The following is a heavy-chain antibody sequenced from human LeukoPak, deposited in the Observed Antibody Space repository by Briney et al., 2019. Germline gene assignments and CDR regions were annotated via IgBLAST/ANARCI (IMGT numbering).Heavy chain of an antibody. Sequence: PGRSLRLSCAASGFTFSSYGMHWVRQAPGKGLEWVAVISYDGSNKYYADSVKGRFTISRDNSKNTLYLQMNSLRAEDTAVYYCARDLRSSGYYAFDYWGQGTLVTVSS. CDR2: ISYDGSNK. CDR3: ARDLRSSGYYAFDY. V-gene: IGHV3-30*03. J-gene: IGHJ4*02. CDR1: GFTFSSYG. D-gene: IGHD3-22*01.